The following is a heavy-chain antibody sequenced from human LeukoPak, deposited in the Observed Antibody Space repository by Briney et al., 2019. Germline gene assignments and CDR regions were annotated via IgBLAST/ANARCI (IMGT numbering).Heavy chain of an antibody. CDR3: ARGIMVRGVTTTPPFDY. Sequence: ASVKVSCKASGYTFTSYAMNWVRQAPGQGLEWMGWINTNTGNPTYAQGFTGQFVFSLDTSVSTAYLQISSLKAEDTAVYYCARGIMVRGVTTTPPFDYWGQGTLVTVSS. CDR2: INTNTGNP. V-gene: IGHV7-4-1*02. CDR1: GYTFTSYA. D-gene: IGHD3-10*01. J-gene: IGHJ4*02.